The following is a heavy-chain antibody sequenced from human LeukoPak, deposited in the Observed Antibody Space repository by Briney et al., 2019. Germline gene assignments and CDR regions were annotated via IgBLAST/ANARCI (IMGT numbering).Heavy chain of an antibody. J-gene: IGHJ4*02. CDR2: IYYSGST. CDR1: GGSISSSSYY. D-gene: IGHD7-27*01. Sequence: SETLSLTCTVSGGSISSSSYYWGWIRQPPGKGLEWIGSIYYSGSTYYNPSLKSRVTISVDTSKNQFSLKLSSVTAADTAVYHCARGWGGTRGFFDYWGQGTLVTVSS. CDR3: ARGWGGTRGFFDY. V-gene: IGHV4-39*07.